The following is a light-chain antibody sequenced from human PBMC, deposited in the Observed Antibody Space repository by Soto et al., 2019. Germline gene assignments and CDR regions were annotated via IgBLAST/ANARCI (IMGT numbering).Light chain of an antibody. CDR3: QPYNNWPLT. Sequence: VVMKQSPATLSVTTGEGATLSCRASQGIGDTLAWYQHKPGQTPRLLIYDTSTRATGAPTRFSGSRSGAEFTLTINSLQSEDFAVYYCQPYNNWPLTFGGGTKVDIK. J-gene: IGKJ4*01. V-gene: IGKV3-15*01. CDR2: DTS. CDR1: QGIGDT.